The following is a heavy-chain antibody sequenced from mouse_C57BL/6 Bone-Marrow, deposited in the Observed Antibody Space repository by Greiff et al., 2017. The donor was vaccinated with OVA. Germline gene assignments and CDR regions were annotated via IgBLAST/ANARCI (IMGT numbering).Heavy chain of an antibody. J-gene: IGHJ2*01. CDR2: INPNNGGT. CDR3: ARVRQLRLRHYFDY. Sequence: VQLQQSGPELVKPGASVKIPCKASGYTFTDYNMDWVKQSHGKSLEWIGDINPNNGGTIYNQKFKGKATLTVDKSSSTAYMELRSLTSEDTAVYYCARVRQLRLRHYFDYWGQGTTRTVSS. D-gene: IGHD3-2*02. V-gene: IGHV1-18*01. CDR1: GYTFTDYN.